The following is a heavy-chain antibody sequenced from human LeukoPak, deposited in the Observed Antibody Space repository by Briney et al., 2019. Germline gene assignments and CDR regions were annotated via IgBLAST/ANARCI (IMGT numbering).Heavy chain of an antibody. CDR1: GGSISSYY. CDR2: IYTSGST. CDR3: ARVGVGGSYYLLDAFDI. J-gene: IGHJ3*02. V-gene: IGHV4-4*07. D-gene: IGHD1-26*01. Sequence: SETLSLTCTVSGGSISSYYWSWIRQPAGKGLEWIGRIYTSGSTNYNPSLKSRATMSVDTSKNQFSLKLSSVTAADTAVYYCARVGVGGSYYLLDAFDIWGQGTMVTVSS.